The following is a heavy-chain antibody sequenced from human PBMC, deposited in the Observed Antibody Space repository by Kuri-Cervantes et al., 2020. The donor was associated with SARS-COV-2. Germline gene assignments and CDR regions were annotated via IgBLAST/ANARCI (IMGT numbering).Heavy chain of an antibody. D-gene: IGHD6-13*01. CDR1: GGSFSGYY. Sequence: ETLSLTCAVYGGSFSGYYWSWIRQPPGKGLEWVSAISGSGGSTYHADSVKGRFTISRDNSKNTLYLQMNSLRAEDTAVYYCAKVQQLGSSWYWFDPWGQGTLVTVSS. CDR2: ISGSGGST. CDR3: AKVQQLGSSWYWFDP. J-gene: IGHJ5*02. V-gene: IGHV3-23*01.